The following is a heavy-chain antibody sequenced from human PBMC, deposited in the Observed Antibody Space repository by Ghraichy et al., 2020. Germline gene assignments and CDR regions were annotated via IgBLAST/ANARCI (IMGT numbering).Heavy chain of an antibody. CDR2: VSVSSGNT. CDR1: GYTFSSYG. Sequence: SVKVSCTSSGYTFSSYGINWVRQAPGQGLEWMGRVSVSSGNTQFAQKFQGRVTMTTDTSTSTAFMELRSLTSDDTAVYYCARGGGGYDILTHWGQGTLVTVSS. V-gene: IGHV1-18*01. J-gene: IGHJ4*02. CDR3: ARGGGGYDILTH. D-gene: IGHD3-9*01.